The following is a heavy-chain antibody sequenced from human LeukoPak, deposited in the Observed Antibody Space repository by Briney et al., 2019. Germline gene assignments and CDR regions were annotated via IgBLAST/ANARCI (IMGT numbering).Heavy chain of an antibody. Sequence: ASVKVSCKASGYTFTGYYMHWVRQALGQGLEWMGWINPNSGGTNYAQKFQGSVTMTRDTSISTAYMELSRLRSDDTAVYYCARAQSPQRYYYDSSPVDYWGQGTLVTVSS. D-gene: IGHD3-22*01. CDR3: ARAQSPQRYYYDSSPVDY. V-gene: IGHV1-2*02. J-gene: IGHJ4*02. CDR2: INPNSGGT. CDR1: GYTFTGYY.